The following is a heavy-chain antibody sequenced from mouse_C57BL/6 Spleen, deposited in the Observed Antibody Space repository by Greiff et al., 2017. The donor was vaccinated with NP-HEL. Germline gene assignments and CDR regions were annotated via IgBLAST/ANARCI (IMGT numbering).Heavy chain of an antibody. V-gene: IGHV5-16*01. CDR1: GFTFSDYY. CDR2: INYDGSST. CDR3: ARVPDYYYGSSLYAMDY. J-gene: IGHJ4*01. Sequence: EVMLVESEGGLVQPGSSMKLSCTASGFTFSDYYMAWVRQVPEKGLEWVANINYDGSSTYYLDSLKSRFIISRDNAKNILYLQMSSLKSEDTATYYCARVPDYYYGSSLYAMDYWGQGTSVTVSS. D-gene: IGHD1-1*01.